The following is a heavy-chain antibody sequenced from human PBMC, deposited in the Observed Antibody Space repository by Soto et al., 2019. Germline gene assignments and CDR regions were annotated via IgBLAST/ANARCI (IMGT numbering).Heavy chain of an antibody. CDR3: ARADGYHLSHLDY. CDR1: GYTFTSYG. D-gene: IGHD3-3*02. V-gene: IGHV1-18*01. J-gene: IGHJ4*02. CDR2: ISAYNGNT. Sequence: ASVKVSCKASGYTFTSYGISWVRQAPGQGLEWMGWISAYNGNTNYAQKLQGRVTMTTDTSTSTACMELRSLRSDDTAVYYCARADGYHLSHLDYGGKGTLVTVPS.